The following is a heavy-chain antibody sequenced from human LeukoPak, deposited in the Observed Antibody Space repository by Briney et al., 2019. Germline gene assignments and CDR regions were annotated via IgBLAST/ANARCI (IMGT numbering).Heavy chain of an antibody. CDR1: GFTFSTYS. J-gene: IGHJ4*02. D-gene: IGHD3-10*01. CDR2: ISSSSSYI. CDR3: ARDGADGGSFDY. Sequence: PGGSLRLSCAASGFTFSTYSMNWVRQAPGKGLEWVSSISSSSSYIYYADSVKGRFTISRNNAKNSLYLQMSSLRAEDTAVYYCARDGADGGSFDYWGQGTLVTVSS. V-gene: IGHV3-21*01.